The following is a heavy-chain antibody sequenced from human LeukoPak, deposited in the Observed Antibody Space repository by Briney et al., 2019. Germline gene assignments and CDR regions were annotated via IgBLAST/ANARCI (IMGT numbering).Heavy chain of an antibody. CDR2: TNPSGGST. J-gene: IGHJ6*02. D-gene: IGHD3-10*01. Sequence: ASVTVSCKASGYTFTSYYMNWVRQAPGQGLEWMGITNPSGGSTSYAQKFQDRVAMTRDTSTSTVYMELSSLTSEDTAVYYCARDGASDGMDGWGQGTTVTVSS. V-gene: IGHV1-46*01. CDR3: ARDGASDGMDG. CDR1: GYTFTSYY.